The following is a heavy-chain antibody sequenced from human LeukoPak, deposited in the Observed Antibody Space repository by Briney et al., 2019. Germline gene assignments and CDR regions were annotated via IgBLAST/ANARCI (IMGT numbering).Heavy chain of an antibody. CDR2: INWNGGGT. Sequence: GGSLRLSCAASGFTFDDYGMSWVRQAPGKGLEWVSGINWNGGGTVYADSVKGRFTISRDNAKNSLYVQMNSLRAEDTALYYCARDRSYGAFDHWGQGTLVTVSS. D-gene: IGHD5-18*01. J-gene: IGHJ4*02. CDR1: GFTFDDYG. V-gene: IGHV3-20*04. CDR3: ARDRSYGAFDH.